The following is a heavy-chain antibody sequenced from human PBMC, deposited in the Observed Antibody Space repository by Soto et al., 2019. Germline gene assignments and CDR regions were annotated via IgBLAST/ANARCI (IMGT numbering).Heavy chain of an antibody. CDR3: ARDRVESGYPEYFQH. D-gene: IGHD3-22*01. V-gene: IGHV1-3*01. Sequence: ASVKVSCKASGYTFSSYAMHWVRQAPGQRLEWMGWINAGNGNRKYSQKFQGRVTITRDTSASTAYMELSSLRAEDTAVYYCARDRVESGYPEYFQHWGQGTLVTAPQ. J-gene: IGHJ1*01. CDR1: GYTFSSYA. CDR2: INAGNGNR.